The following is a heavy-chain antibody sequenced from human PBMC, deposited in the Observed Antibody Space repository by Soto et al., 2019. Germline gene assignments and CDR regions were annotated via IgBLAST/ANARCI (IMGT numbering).Heavy chain of an antibody. Sequence: EVQLVQSGGGLVQPGGSLRLSCEASGFTLSHYWMSWVRKAPGKGLEWVAFIDQGGLETHYADSVKGRLTLSRDNAQKTVLLEMRYMRADDTAMYYCARTSLILYFENWGQGTPVTVSS. J-gene: IGHJ4*02. CDR3: ARTSLILYFEN. CDR1: GFTLSHYW. D-gene: IGHD2-2*01. V-gene: IGHV3-7*03. CDR2: IDQGGLET.